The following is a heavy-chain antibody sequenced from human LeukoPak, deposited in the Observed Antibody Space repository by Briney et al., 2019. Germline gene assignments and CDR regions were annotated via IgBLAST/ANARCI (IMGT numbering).Heavy chain of an antibody. J-gene: IGHJ4*02. V-gene: IGHV3-48*03. CDR2: ISSSGSTI. CDR3: AREDTAMVIPFDY. Sequence: GGSLRLSCAASGFTFSSYEMNWVRQAPGEGLEWVSYISSSGSTIYYADSVKGRFTISRDNAKNSLYLQMNSLRAEDTAVYYCAREDTAMVIPFDYWGQGTLVTVSS. D-gene: IGHD5-18*01. CDR1: GFTFSSYE.